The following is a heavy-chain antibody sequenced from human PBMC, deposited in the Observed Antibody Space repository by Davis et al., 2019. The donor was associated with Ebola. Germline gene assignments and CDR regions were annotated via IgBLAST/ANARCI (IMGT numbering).Heavy chain of an antibody. CDR2: IYSGGST. V-gene: IGHV3-53*05. CDR1: GFTVSSNY. D-gene: IGHD2-2*01. J-gene: IGHJ5*02. CDR3: ARDSYCSSTSCYRYNWFDP. Sequence: PGGSLRLSCAASGFTVSSNYMSWVRQAPGKGLEWVSVIYSGGSTYYADSVKGRFTISRDNSKNTLYLQMNSLRAEDTAVYYCARDSYCSSTSCYRYNWFDPWGQGTLVTVSS.